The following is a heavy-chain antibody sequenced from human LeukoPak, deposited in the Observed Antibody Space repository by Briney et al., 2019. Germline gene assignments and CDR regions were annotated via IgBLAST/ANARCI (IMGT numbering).Heavy chain of an antibody. CDR3: ARDRVAVAANDAFDI. D-gene: IGHD6-19*01. CDR2: IYHSGST. J-gene: IGHJ3*02. Sequence: PSETLSLTCTVSGGSISSGGYYWSWIRQPPGKGLEWIGYIYHSGSTYYNPSLKSRVTISVDRSKNQFSLKLSSVTAADTAVYYCARDRVAVAANDAFDIWGQGTMVTVSS. CDR1: GGSISSGGYY. V-gene: IGHV4-30-2*01.